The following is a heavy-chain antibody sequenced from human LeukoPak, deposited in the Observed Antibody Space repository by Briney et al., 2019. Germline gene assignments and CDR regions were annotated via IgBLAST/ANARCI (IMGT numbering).Heavy chain of an antibody. V-gene: IGHV3-23*01. Sequence: GGSLRLSCAASGFTFSSYGMSWVRQAPGKGLEWVSAISGSGGSTYYADSVKGRFTISRDNSKNTLYLQMNSLRAEDTAVCYCAKDRPTVVTRLHYFDYWGQGILVTVSS. CDR1: GFTFSSYG. CDR2: ISGSGGST. D-gene: IGHD4-23*01. J-gene: IGHJ4*02. CDR3: AKDRPTVVTRLHYFDY.